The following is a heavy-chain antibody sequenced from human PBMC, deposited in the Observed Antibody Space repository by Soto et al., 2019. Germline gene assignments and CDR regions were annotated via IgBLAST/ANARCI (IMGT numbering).Heavy chain of an antibody. CDR3: ASRSSSWYGTASNYYYGMDV. Sequence: GESLKISCKGSGYSFTSYWIGWVRQMPGKGLEWMGIIYPGDSDTRYSPSFQGQVTISADKSISTAYLQWSSLKASDTAMYYCASRSSSWYGTASNYYYGMDVWGKGTTVTVS. J-gene: IGHJ6*04. D-gene: IGHD6-13*01. CDR1: GYSFTSYW. CDR2: IYPGDSDT. V-gene: IGHV5-51*01.